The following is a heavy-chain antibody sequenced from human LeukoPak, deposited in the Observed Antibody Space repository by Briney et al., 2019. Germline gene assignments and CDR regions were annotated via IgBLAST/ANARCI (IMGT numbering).Heavy chain of an antibody. CDR2: ISSSSSYT. J-gene: IGHJ3*02. V-gene: IGHV3-11*06. Sequence: PGGSLRLSCTASGFTFSDYYMSWIRQAPGKGLEWVSYISSSSSYTKYADSVKGRFTISRDNARNSLYLQMNSLRAEDTAVYYCLPLLSRPYVADGFDIWGQGTMVTVSS. CDR1: GFTFSDYY. CDR3: LPLLSRPYVADGFDI. D-gene: IGHD2/OR15-2a*01.